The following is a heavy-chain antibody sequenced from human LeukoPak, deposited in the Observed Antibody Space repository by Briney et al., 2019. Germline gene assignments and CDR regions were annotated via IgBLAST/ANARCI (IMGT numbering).Heavy chain of an antibody. CDR1: GFTFSSYA. J-gene: IGHJ6*02. Sequence: GGSLRLSCAASGFTFSSYAMSWVRQAPGKGLEWVSAISGSGGSTYYADSVKGRFTTSRDNSKNTLYLQMNSLRAEDTAVYYCAKALGPYYYGSGPYYYYGMDVWGQGTTVTVSS. V-gene: IGHV3-23*01. D-gene: IGHD3-10*01. CDR2: ISGSGGST. CDR3: AKALGPYYYGSGPYYYYGMDV.